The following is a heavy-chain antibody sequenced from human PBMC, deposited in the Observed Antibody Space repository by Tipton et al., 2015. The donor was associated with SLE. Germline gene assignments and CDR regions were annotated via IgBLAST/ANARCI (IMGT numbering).Heavy chain of an antibody. CDR2: ISSSGSTI. D-gene: IGHD3-9*01. J-gene: IGHJ4*02. CDR3: ARDGGGYDILTGYFYY. V-gene: IGHV3-48*03. Sequence: SLRLSCAASGFTFSSYEMNWVRQAPGKGLEWVSYISSSGSTIYYADSVKGRFTISRDNAKNSLYLQMNSLRAEDTAVYYCARDGGGYDILTGYFYYWGQGTLVTVSS. CDR1: GFTFSSYE.